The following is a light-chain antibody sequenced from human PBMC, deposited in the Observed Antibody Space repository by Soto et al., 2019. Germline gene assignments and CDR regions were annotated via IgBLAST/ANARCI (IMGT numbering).Light chain of an antibody. V-gene: IGLV2-14*01. Sequence: QSALTQPASVSGSPGQSITISCTGTSSDVGGYNHVSWYQQHPGKAPKLIIFEVRNRPSGVSDRFSASKSGNTASLTISGLQTEDEAVYDCSSYASSSSYAFGPGTKLTVL. CDR2: EVR. J-gene: IGLJ1*01. CDR3: SSYASSSSYA. CDR1: SSDVGGYNH.